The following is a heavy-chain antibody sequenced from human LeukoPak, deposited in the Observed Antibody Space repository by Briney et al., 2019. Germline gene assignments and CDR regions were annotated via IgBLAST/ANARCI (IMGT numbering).Heavy chain of an antibody. CDR2: ISSSSSYI. V-gene: IGHV3-21*01. CDR3: ARDRVDTAMVDPDAFDI. J-gene: IGHJ3*02. D-gene: IGHD5-18*01. CDR1: GFTFSIYT. Sequence: PGGSLRLSCAASGFTFSIYTMNWVGQGPGKWLEWVSSISSSSSYIYYADSVKGRFTISRDNAKNSLYLQMHSLRAEDTAVYYCARDRVDTAMVDPDAFDIWGQGTIVTVSS.